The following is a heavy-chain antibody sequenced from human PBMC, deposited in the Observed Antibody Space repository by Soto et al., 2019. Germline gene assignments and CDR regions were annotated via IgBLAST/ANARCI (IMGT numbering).Heavy chain of an antibody. CDR3: ARLEGLATISYYFDF. CDR2: IYYRGDA. V-gene: IGHV4-39*01. Sequence: PSGTLSLTYSVSDDSINSDKYYWGWIRQPPGKGLEWIGSIYYRGDAYYNPSLQTRVTISLDKSKSQFSLKLNSVTAADSAVYFCARLEGLATISYYFDFWGPGALVTVSS. D-gene: IGHD3-9*01. CDR1: DDSINSDKYY. J-gene: IGHJ4*02.